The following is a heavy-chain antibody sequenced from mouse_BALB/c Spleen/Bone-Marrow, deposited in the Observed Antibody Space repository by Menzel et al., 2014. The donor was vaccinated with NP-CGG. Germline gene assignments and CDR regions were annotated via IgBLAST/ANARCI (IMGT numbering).Heavy chain of an antibody. V-gene: IGHV1-54*01. Sequence: VKLMESGTELVRPGTSVTVSCKASGYAFTNYLIEWVKQRPGQGLEWIGVINPGSGDTSYNEKFRGKATLTADKSSSTAYMQLSSLTSDDSAVYFCARNANWLFAYWGQGTLVTVSA. D-gene: IGHD4-1*01. CDR2: INPGSGDT. CDR3: ARNANWLFAY. CDR1: GYAFTNYL. J-gene: IGHJ3*01.